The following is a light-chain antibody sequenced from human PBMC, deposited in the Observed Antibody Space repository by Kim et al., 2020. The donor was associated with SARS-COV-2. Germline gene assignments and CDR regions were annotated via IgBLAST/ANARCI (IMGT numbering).Light chain of an antibody. J-gene: IGKJ1*01. CDR3: QQYDYWPPWT. V-gene: IGKV3-15*01. CDR1: QSVSTN. CDR2: GAS. Sequence: SPGERATLSCRSSQSVSTNLAWYQQKPGQAPRLLISGASARATGIPARFNGSGSGTEFTLTISSLQSEDFAVYYCQQYDYWPPWTFGQGTKVDIK.